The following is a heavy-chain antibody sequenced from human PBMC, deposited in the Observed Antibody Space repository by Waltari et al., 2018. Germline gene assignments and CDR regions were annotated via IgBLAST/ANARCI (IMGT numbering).Heavy chain of an antibody. Sequence: QVQLPESGPGLRKPSETLSLTCRVSGSTITSSNYYWGWIRQPPGKGLEWSGSVFYNGDTYYNPSLKSRVTVSVAASKNQVSLKLSSVTAADTAVYYCTRASIFGVALDAFDLWGQGTMVSVSS. CDR2: VFYNGDT. CDR1: GSTITSSNYY. D-gene: IGHD3-3*01. J-gene: IGHJ3*01. V-gene: IGHV4-39*01. CDR3: TRASIFGVALDAFDL.